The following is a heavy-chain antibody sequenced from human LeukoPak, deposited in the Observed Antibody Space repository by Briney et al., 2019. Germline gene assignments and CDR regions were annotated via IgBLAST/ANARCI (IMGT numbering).Heavy chain of an antibody. CDR2: MNPNSGNT. CDR1: GYTFISYD. V-gene: IGHV1-8*01. D-gene: IGHD3/OR15-3a*01. Sequence: ASVKVSCKASGYTFISYDINWVRQATGQGDEWMGWMNPNSGNTDYAEKFQGRVTMTSDTSISTAYMEVSSLRSEDTAVYYCARGRAGTGYYYGTDVWGQGTTVTVSS. J-gene: IGHJ6*02. CDR3: ARGRAGTGYYYGTDV.